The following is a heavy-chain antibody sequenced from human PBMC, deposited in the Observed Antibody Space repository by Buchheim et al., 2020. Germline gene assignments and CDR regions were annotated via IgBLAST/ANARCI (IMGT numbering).Heavy chain of an antibody. CDR3: ARAATGYFFDY. D-gene: IGHD3-9*01. V-gene: IGHV3-7*01. Sequence: EVQLVESGGGSVQPGGSLRLSCAASGMTFSGSWMSWVRQAPGKGLEWVAYIKQDGGEKNYVDSVRGRFTISRDNAKNSLYLQTNSLRAEDTAVYYCARAATGYFFDYWGQGTL. CDR1: GMTFSGSW. CDR2: IKQDGGEK. J-gene: IGHJ4*02.